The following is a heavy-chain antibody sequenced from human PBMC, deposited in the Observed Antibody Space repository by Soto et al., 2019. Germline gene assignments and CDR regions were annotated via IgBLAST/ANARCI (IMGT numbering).Heavy chain of an antibody. CDR3: AKLGPYGSESYSFRYYWIDP. CDR2: IYSGGTT. CDR1: GFSVSSSH. V-gene: IGHV3-53*01. J-gene: IGHJ5*02. D-gene: IGHD3-10*01. Sequence: EVQLVDSGGGLIQPGGSLRLSCAASGFSVSSSHMIWVRQAPGKGLEWVSVIYSGGTTYYAVSVKGRSTISRDKSKNTVYLQMDSLSTDDTSVYHCAKLGPYGSESYSFRYYWIDPWGQGTLVIVSS.